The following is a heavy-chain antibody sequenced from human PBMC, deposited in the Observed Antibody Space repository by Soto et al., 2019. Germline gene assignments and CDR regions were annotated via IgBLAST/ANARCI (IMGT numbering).Heavy chain of an antibody. CDR1: GGTFSSYT. V-gene: IGHV1-69*04. Sequence: ASVKVSCKASGGTFSSYTISWVRQAPGQGLEWMGRIIPILGIANYAQKFQGRVTITADKSTSTAYMELSSLRSEDTAVYYCAREDGDIVVVPAAIPWFDPWGQGTLVTVSS. CDR2: IIPILGIA. D-gene: IGHD2-2*01. J-gene: IGHJ5*02. CDR3: AREDGDIVVVPAAIPWFDP.